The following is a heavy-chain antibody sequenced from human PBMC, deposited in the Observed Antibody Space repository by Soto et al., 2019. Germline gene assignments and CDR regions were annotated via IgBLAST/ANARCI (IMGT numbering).Heavy chain of an antibody. J-gene: IGHJ4*02. Sequence: EVQLVESGGGLVQPGGSLRLSCAASGFTFSTYWMTWVRRPPVKGLDWVANLDQDGSKRYYVDSVRGRFTISRDNANNPLYLQMNSLRAEDTAVYYCVCGGNFFVYWGQGHLAT. CDR2: LDQDGSKR. V-gene: IGHV3-7*01. CDR3: VCGGNFFVY. CDR1: GFTFSTYW. D-gene: IGHD3-16*01.